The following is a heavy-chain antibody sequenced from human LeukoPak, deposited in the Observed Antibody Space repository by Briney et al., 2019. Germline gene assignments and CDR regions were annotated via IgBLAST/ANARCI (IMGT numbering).Heavy chain of an antibody. D-gene: IGHD3-10*01. J-gene: IGHJ4*02. CDR3: ARLVRGYYFDY. Sequence: GGSLRLSCAASGFTSSSYWMSWVRQAPGKGLEWVANIKQDGSEKYYVDSVKGRFTISRDNAKNSLYLQMNSLRAEDTAVYYCARLVRGYYFDYWGQGTLVTVSS. V-gene: IGHV3-7*03. CDR1: GFTSSSYW. CDR2: IKQDGSEK.